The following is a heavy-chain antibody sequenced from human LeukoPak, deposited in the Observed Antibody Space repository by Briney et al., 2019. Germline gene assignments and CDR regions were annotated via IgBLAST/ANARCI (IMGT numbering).Heavy chain of an antibody. V-gene: IGHV4-59*01. CDR2: IFHSGTA. CDR1: GGSISSYY. CDR3: ARKVYSFDVFDY. Sequence: SETLSLTCTVSGGSISSYYWSWIRQPPGKALEWIGYIFHSGTANYHPSLKSRVTISIDTSENQFSLKLSSVTAAYTAVYYCARKVYSFDVFDYWGQGTLVTVSS. J-gene: IGHJ4*02. D-gene: IGHD2-15*01.